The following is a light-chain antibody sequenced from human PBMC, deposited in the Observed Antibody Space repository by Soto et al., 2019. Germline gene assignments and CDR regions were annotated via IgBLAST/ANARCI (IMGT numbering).Light chain of an antibody. CDR2: GAS. Sequence: DVPVTQSPASLSASVGDRVNISCRASQDIYIYLAWYQQKTGQVPKLLINGASSLQSGVPSRFSGSGSGTDFTLTISSVQPEDVAAYYCQKYDSAPRTFGQGTKVEIK. J-gene: IGKJ1*01. CDR3: QKYDSAPRT. CDR1: QDIYIY. V-gene: IGKV1-27*01.